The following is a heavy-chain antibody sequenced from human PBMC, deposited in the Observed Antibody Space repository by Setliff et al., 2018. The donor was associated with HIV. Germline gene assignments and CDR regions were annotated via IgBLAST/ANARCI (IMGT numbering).Heavy chain of an antibody. CDR1: GGSISSYY. Sequence: SETLSLTCTVSGGSISSYYWNWIRQPAGKGLEWIGRIYTSGSTNYNPSLKSRLTLSLDMSKNQFSLKVNSVTAADTAVYYCARGDVYCTNGVCYNQHYYPMDAWGQGTTVTVSS. V-gene: IGHV4-4*07. D-gene: IGHD2-8*01. CDR2: IYTSGST. J-gene: IGHJ6*02. CDR3: ARGDVYCTNGVCYNQHYYPMDA.